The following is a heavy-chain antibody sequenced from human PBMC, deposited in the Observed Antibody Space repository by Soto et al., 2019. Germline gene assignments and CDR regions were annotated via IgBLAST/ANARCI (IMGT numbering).Heavy chain of an antibody. D-gene: IGHD6-19*01. V-gene: IGHV4-59*01. CDR1: GDSISTYY. J-gene: IGHJ4*02. Sequence: SETLPLTCTVSGDSISTYYWSWIRQPTGRGLEWIGYIYYSGLTTYNPSLKSRVTISVDTSKNQFSLKLTSVTAADTAVYYCARDGGSGWDPFDYWGQGILVTVSS. CDR3: ARDGGSGWDPFDY. CDR2: IYYSGLT.